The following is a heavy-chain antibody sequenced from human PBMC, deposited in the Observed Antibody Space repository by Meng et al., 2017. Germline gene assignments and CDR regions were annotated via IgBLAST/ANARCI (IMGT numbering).Heavy chain of an antibody. Sequence: QVQLVQPGAEVKKPAASLKGSCKASGDTLNTYNMHWVRQAPGQGLEWMGIINPSDNSAAYAQGFQGRLTMTRDTCTSTLYMELTSLQFEDTAIYYCATDNWGPHYWGQGTLVTVSS. D-gene: IGHD7-27*01. CDR3: ATDNWGPHY. CDR1: GDTLNTYN. CDR2: INPSDNSA. V-gene: IGHV1-46*02. J-gene: IGHJ4*02.